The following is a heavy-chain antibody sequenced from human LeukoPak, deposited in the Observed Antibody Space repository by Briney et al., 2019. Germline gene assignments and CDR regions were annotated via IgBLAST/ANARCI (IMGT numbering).Heavy chain of an antibody. CDR1: GGSFSSGGYS. D-gene: IGHD3-3*01. V-gene: IGHV4-30-2*01. CDR2: VYHSGST. Sequence: SQTLSLTCAVSGGSFSSGGYSWSWIRQPPGKGLESIVYVYHSGSTYYNPSLKSRVTISVNRSKNLFSLKLSSVTAADTAVYYCARVGLGDAFDIWGQGTMVTVSS. J-gene: IGHJ3*02. CDR3: ARVGLGDAFDI.